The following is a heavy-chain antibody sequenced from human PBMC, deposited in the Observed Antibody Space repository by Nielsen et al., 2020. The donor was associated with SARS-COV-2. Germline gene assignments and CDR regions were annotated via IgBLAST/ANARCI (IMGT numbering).Heavy chain of an antibody. V-gene: IGHV3-7*05. J-gene: IGHJ6*03. Sequence: GESLKISCAASGFTFSSYWMSWVRQGPGKGLEWVGNIKEDGSEKYYVDSVKGRFTISRDNAKNSLYLQMNSLRAEDTAVYYCARALRRPITIFGVVIKSRYYYYMDVWGKGTTVTVSS. CDR1: GFTFSSYW. CDR2: IKEDGSEK. D-gene: IGHD3-3*01. CDR3: ARALRRPITIFGVVIKSRYYYYMDV.